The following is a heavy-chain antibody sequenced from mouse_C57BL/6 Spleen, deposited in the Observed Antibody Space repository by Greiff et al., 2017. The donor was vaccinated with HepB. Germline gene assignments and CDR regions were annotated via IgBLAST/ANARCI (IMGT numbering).Heavy chain of an antibody. Sequence: EVQLVESGGGLVKPGGSLKLSCAASGFTFSSYAMSWVRQTPEKRLEWVATISDGGSYTYYPDNVKGRFTISRDKAKNNLYLQMSHLKSEDTAMYYCARGGIKNAMDYWGQGTSVTVSS. CDR1: GFTFSSYA. D-gene: IGHD2-4*01. V-gene: IGHV5-4*01. CDR3: ARGGIKNAMDY. J-gene: IGHJ4*01. CDR2: ISDGGSYT.